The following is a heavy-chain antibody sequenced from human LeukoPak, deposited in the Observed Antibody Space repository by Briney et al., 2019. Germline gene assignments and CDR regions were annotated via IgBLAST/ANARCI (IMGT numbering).Heavy chain of an antibody. D-gene: IGHD1-26*01. CDR1: GFTFSSYW. J-gene: IGHJ4*02. CDR2: ISGSGGST. V-gene: IGHV3-23*01. Sequence: PGGSLRLSCAASGFTFSSYWMHWVRQAPGKGLEWVSAISGSGGSTYYADSVKGRFTISRDNSKNTLYLQMNSLRAEDTAVYYCASPSGSYWEYFDYWGQGTLVTVSS. CDR3: ASPSGSYWEYFDY.